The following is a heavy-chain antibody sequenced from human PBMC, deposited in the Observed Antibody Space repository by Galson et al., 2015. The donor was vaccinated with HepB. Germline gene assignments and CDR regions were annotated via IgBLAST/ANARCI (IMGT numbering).Heavy chain of an antibody. D-gene: IGHD6-19*01. CDR3: ARENSSGWIIYWYFDL. V-gene: IGHV1-69*04. CDR1: GGTFSSYA. Sequence: SVKVSCKASGGTFSSYAISWVRQAPGQGLEWMGRIIPILGIANYAQKFQGRVTITADKSTSTAYMELSSLRSEDTAVYYCARENSSGWIIYWYFDLWGRGTLVTVSS. CDR2: IIPILGIA. J-gene: IGHJ2*01.